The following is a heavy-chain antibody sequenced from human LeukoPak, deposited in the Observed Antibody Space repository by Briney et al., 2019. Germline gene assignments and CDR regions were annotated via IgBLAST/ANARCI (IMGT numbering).Heavy chain of an antibody. V-gene: IGHV3-21*01. CDR1: GFRFSDHT. CDR2: IGGTNGAI. J-gene: IGHJ5*01. Sequence: GGSLTLTCAASGFRFSDHTMNWVRQAPGKGLEWVSSIGGTNGAIFYADSVKGRFTISRDNVENSLSLQMNSLRAEDTAVYYCTRDRSYSDFDSWGQRALVTVSS. D-gene: IGHD3-10*01. CDR3: TRDRSYSDFDS.